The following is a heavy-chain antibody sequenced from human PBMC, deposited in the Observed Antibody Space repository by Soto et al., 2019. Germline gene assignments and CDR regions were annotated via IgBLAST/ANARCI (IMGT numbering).Heavy chain of an antibody. Sequence: ASVKVSCKASGYTFSSSDINGVRQATGQGLEWMGWMNPNSGNTGYAQKFQGRVTMTRNTSISTAYMELSSLRSEDTAVYYCARASRKGLWFGEFEWFDPWGQGTLVTVSS. CDR2: MNPNSGNT. J-gene: IGHJ5*02. CDR3: ARASRKGLWFGEFEWFDP. D-gene: IGHD3-10*01. V-gene: IGHV1-8*01. CDR1: GYTFSSSD.